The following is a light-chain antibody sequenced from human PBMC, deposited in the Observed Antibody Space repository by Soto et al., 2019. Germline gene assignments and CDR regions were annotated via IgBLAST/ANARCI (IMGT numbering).Light chain of an antibody. V-gene: IGKV1-39*01. CDR2: GAS. Sequence: DMQMTQSPSSLPASVGDRVNITRRASQSISNYLNWYQQKPGRAPSLLIHGASSLQGGVPSRFSGSGSGTDFTLTISSLQPEDSATYYCQQSYSTITFGQGTRLEIK. CDR3: QQSYSTIT. J-gene: IGKJ5*01. CDR1: QSISNY.